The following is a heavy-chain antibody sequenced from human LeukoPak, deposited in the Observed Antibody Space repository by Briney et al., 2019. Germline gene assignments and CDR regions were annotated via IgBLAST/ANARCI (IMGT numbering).Heavy chain of an antibody. D-gene: IGHD3-3*01. J-gene: IGHJ4*02. CDR1: GFTFSSYW. Sequence: GGSLRLSCAASGFTFSSYWMSWVRQAPGKGLEWVANINQDGSEKYYVDSVKGRFTISRDNAKNSLYLQMNSLRAEDTAVYYCARDRNTDFWSGYYTNYFDYWGQGTLVTVSS. CDR2: INQDGSEK. V-gene: IGHV3-7*01. CDR3: ARDRNTDFWSGYYTNYFDY.